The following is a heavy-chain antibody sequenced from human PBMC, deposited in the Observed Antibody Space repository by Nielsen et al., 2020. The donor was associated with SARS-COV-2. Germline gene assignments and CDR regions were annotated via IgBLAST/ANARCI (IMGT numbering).Heavy chain of an antibody. CDR3: ARGSYSSGWYYYYYGMDV. D-gene: IGHD6-19*01. Sequence: ETLSLTCTVSGGSISSYYWSWIRQPPGKGLEWIGYIYYSGSTNYNPSLKSRVTISVDTSKNQFSLKLSSVTAADTAVYYCARGSYSSGWYYYYYGMDVWGQGTTVTVSS. V-gene: IGHV4-59*01. CDR2: IYYSGST. J-gene: IGHJ6*02. CDR1: GGSISSYY.